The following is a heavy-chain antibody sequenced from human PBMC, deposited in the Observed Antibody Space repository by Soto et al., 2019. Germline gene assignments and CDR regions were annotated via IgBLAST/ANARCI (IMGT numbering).Heavy chain of an antibody. CDR1: GFTFSDYY. D-gene: IGHD3-16*01. CDR2: ISSSTSYT. CDR3: AGSRGGVTCQSLDY. J-gene: IGHJ4*02. Sequence: QVQLVESGGGLVKPGGSPRLSCAASGFTFSDYYMSWVRQAPGKGLEWVSYISSSTSYTNYADSVKGRFTITRDNAKNSLYLKMNSLRAEDTAVYYCAGSRGGVTCQSLDYWGPRALVTDSS. V-gene: IGHV3-11*05.